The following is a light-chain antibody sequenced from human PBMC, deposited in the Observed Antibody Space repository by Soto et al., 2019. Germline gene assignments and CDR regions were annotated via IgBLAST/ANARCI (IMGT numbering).Light chain of an antibody. CDR3: QQSYNFLFT. CDR1: RGTGSN. Sequence: DIQMTQSPSSLSASVGNKLTITARQSRGTGSNLNCYQQKPGKAPNLLIYGATSLQSGVPSRFSGSGSATDFTLTISSLQPEDFATYFCQQSYNFLFTFGPGTKVDI. J-gene: IGKJ3*01. CDR2: GAT. V-gene: IGKV1-39*01.